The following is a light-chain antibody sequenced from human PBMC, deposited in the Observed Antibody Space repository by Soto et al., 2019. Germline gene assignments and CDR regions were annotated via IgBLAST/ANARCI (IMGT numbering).Light chain of an antibody. Sequence: DIPMTQSPTTLSASVGDRVIITCRASQRMSAWSAWYQQKPGIAPKLLSYDASSLEDGVPSRFSGSGSGTDFPLTSNSLQPDDFATYYCQQYDTYPWTFGQGTKVEIK. V-gene: IGKV1-5*01. J-gene: IGKJ1*01. CDR3: QQYDTYPWT. CDR1: QRMSAW. CDR2: DAS.